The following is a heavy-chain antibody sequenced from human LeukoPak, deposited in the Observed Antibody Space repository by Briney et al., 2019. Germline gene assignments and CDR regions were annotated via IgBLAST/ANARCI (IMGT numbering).Heavy chain of an antibody. V-gene: IGHV3-30*04. CDR2: ISYDGSNK. CDR1: GFTFSNYA. CDR3: ARAPSVAGTNEFDY. Sequence: PGGSLRLSCVASGFTFSNYAMRWVRQAPGKGLEWVAVISYDGSNKYYADSVKGRFTISRDNSKNTLYLQMNSLRVDDTAVYYCARAPSVAGTNEFDYWGQGTLVTVSS. D-gene: IGHD6-19*01. J-gene: IGHJ4*02.